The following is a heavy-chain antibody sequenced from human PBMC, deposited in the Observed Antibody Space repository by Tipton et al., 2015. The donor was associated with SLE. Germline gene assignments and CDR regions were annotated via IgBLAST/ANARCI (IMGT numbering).Heavy chain of an antibody. CDR2: FYPGGTT. D-gene: IGHD6-19*01. Sequence: TLSLTRTVSGDSIRNYFWSWFRQSAGKGLEWMGRFYPGGTTSYNPSFKSRVTMSADTSKNQFSLKLNSVTAADTAVYYCARGVRIAVVKGWYFDLWGRGTLVTVSS. CDR1: GDSIRNYF. V-gene: IGHV4-4*07. CDR3: ARGVRIAVVKGWYFDL. J-gene: IGHJ2*01.